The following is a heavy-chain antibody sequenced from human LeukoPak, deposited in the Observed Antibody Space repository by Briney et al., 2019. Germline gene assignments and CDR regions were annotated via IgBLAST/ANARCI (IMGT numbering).Heavy chain of an antibody. J-gene: IGHJ4*02. Sequence: LTGGSLRLSCAASGFTFGSYGMHWVRQAPGKGLEWVAFIRYDGSNEYYADSVKGRFTISRDNSKNTLYLQMNSLRAEDTAVYYCAKDLYRIFDYWGQGTLVTVSS. CDR3: AKDLYRIFDY. D-gene: IGHD1-26*01. V-gene: IGHV3-30*02. CDR1: GFTFGSYG. CDR2: IRYDGSNE.